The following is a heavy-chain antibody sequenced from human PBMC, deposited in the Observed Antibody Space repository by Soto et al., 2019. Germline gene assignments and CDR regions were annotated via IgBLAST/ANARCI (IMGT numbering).Heavy chain of an antibody. D-gene: IGHD2-2*01. J-gene: IGHJ6*02. CDR1: GFKFSGSA. Sequence: PGGSLRLSCAASGFKFSGSARNWVRQAAGQGLEWVSGIRIREGITYYAESVKGRFTISSDESKDTVYLQMNSLRAEDTATYFCARSRSAMADGMNVWGQGTTVTVYS. CDR3: ARSRSAMADGMNV. V-gene: IGHV3-23*01. CDR2: IRIREGIT.